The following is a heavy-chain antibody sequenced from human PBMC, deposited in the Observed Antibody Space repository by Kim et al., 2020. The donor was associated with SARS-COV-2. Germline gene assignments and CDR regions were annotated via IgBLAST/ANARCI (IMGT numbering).Heavy chain of an antibody. CDR3: ARDQYYGSGSYFYYYYG. V-gene: IGHV3-33*01. Sequence: GGSLRLSCAASGFTFSNYGIHWVRQAPGKGLEWVAIIWYDGSNKYYADSVKGRFTISRDNSKHMLYLQMNSLRAEDTAVYYCARDQYYGSGSYFYYYYG. CDR1: GFTFSNYG. J-gene: IGHJ6*01. CDR2: IWYDGSNK. D-gene: IGHD3-10*01.